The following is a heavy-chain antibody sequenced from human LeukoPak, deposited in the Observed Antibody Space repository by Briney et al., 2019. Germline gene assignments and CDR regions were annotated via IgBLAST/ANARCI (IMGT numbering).Heavy chain of an antibody. J-gene: IGHJ4*02. CDR2: FDPEDGET. Sequence: ASVKVSCKVSGYTLTELSMHWVRQAPGNGLEWMGGFDPEDGETIYAQKFQGRVTMTEDTSTDTAYMELSSLKSEDTAVYYCATFSDYGDYHFAYWGQGTLVTVSS. CDR3: ATFSDYGDYHFAY. D-gene: IGHD4-17*01. CDR1: GYTLTELS. V-gene: IGHV1-24*01.